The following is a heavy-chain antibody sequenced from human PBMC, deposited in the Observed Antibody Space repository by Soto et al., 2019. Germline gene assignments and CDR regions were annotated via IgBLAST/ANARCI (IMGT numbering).Heavy chain of an antibody. J-gene: IGHJ6*02. CDR2: IIPRFGTT. D-gene: IGHD3-16*01. Sequence: QVQVVQSGAEVKRPGSSVNVSCKASGGYFNNRQTLNSYPISWVRQAPGQGLEWMGGIIPRFGTTNYAQRFQGRVTMTADKSTSTTYLEWNNVTSDDTAVYDCAKSGGGEIYYYYYAMDVWGQGTTVTVSS. CDR1: GGYFNNRQTLNSYP. CDR3: AKSGGGEIYYYYYAMDV. V-gene: IGHV1-69*06.